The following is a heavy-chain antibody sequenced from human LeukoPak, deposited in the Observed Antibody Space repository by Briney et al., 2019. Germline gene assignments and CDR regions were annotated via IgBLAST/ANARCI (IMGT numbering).Heavy chain of an antibody. D-gene: IGHD2-2*01. Sequence: SQSLSLTSTLSGDSITSGAYFTGWIRQPPGTWLEWLGNIHYTGGTYYKSSLRTLVNTSVHTSKNQFSLMLRSVTAADTAMYYCARLDGGQLGHCSSTRCNGAFDIWGKGAMVTVSS. CDR1: GDSITSGAYF. J-gene: IGHJ3*02. CDR3: ARLDGGQLGHCSSTRCNGAFDI. V-gene: IGHV4-39*07. CDR2: IHYTGGT.